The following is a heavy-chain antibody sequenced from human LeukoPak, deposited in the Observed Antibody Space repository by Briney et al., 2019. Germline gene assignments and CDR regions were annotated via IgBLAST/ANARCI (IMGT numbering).Heavy chain of an antibody. Sequence: PGGSLRLSCAASGFTFSSYGMHWVRQAPGKGLEWVAVISYDGSNKYYVDSVKGRFTISRDNSKNTLYLQMNSLRPEDTAVYYCAKDYGSGSYGDAVGHWGQGSLVTVST. D-gene: IGHD3-10*01. V-gene: IGHV3-30*18. CDR2: ISYDGSNK. J-gene: IGHJ4*02. CDR1: GFTFSSYG. CDR3: AKDYGSGSYGDAVGH.